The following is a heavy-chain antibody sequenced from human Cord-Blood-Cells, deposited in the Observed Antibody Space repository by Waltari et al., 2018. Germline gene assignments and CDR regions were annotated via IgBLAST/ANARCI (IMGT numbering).Heavy chain of an antibody. J-gene: IGHJ4*02. D-gene: IGHD5-18*01. CDR2: IYYSGSA. CDR3: ARHRAGLWPT. V-gene: IGHV4-39*01. Sequence: QLQLQESGPGLVKPSETLSLTCTVSGGSISSSSYYWGWIRQPPGKGLEWIGSIYYSGSAYYNPSLKGRVTISVDTSKNQFSLKLSSVTAADTAVYYGARHRAGLWPTWGQGTLVTVSS. CDR1: GGSISSSSYY.